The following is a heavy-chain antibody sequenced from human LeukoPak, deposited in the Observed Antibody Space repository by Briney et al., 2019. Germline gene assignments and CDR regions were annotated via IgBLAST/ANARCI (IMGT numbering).Heavy chain of an antibody. Sequence: SETLSLTCAVYGGSFSGYYWSWIRQPPGKGLEWIGEINSGGSINYNPSLKSRVTISVDMSKNQFSLKVISVTAADTAMYYCARDARFGELVDYWGQGTLVTVSS. D-gene: IGHD3-10*01. CDR2: INSGGSI. V-gene: IGHV4-34*01. CDR3: ARDARFGELVDY. J-gene: IGHJ4*02. CDR1: GGSFSGYY.